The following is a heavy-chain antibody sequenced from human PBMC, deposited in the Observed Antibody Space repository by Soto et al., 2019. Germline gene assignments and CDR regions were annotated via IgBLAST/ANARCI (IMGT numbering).Heavy chain of an antibody. CDR3: AGGGSIVVATRRLMDV. J-gene: IGHJ6*03. V-gene: IGHV4-59*03. D-gene: IGHD3-22*01. CDR2: ICNSGTT. Sequence: SETLSLTCTVSGGSIRSYCWTWIRQPPGEGLEWIGCICNSGTTNYNPSLKSRVAISIDTQKNQFSLQLSSVTVADTAFSCAGGGSIVVATRRLMDVWGKGTTVTVSS. CDR1: GGSIRSYC.